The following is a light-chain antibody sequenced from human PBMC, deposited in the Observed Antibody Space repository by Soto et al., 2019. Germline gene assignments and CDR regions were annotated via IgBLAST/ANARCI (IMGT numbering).Light chain of an antibody. CDR3: QQYGSSPKT. V-gene: IGKV3-20*01. Sequence: EIVLTQSPGTLSLSPGERATLSCRASQSVSSSYLAWYQQKPGQAPRLLIYGASSRATGIPDRFSGSGSGXXXXLTISRLEPEDFAVYYCQQYGSSPKTFGQGTKVEIK. CDR1: QSVSSSY. J-gene: IGKJ1*01. CDR2: GAS.